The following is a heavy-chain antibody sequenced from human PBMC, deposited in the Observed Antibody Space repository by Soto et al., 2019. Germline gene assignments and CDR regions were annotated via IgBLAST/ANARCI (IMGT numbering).Heavy chain of an antibody. CDR3: AKVGSYGYGSNSDVEY. V-gene: IGHV3-30*18. CDR2: ISYDGNDK. D-gene: IGHD5-18*01. J-gene: IGHJ4*02. Sequence: QVQLVESGGGVVQPGSSLRLSCAASGFTFRNYGMHWVRQAPGKGLEWVALISYDGNDKYYGDSVKGRFTISRDSSKNTLYLHVSSLRVEDTAVYYCAKVGSYGYGSNSDVEYWVQGTLVTVSS. CDR1: GFTFRNYG.